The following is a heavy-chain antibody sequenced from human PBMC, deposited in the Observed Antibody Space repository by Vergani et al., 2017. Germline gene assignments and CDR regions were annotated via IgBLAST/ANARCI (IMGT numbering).Heavy chain of an antibody. CDR3: AREYGDYYYYGMDV. D-gene: IGHD4-17*01. V-gene: IGHV3-23*01. Sequence: EVQLLESGGGVVPAGGSLRLSCAAPGFTFSTYAMSWVRQAPGKGLEWVSAITPGGTASYADSVKGRFTVSRDNSKNTLYLQMNSLRAEDTAVYYCAREYGDYYYYGMDVWGQGTTVTVSS. CDR1: GFTFSTYA. CDR2: ITPGGTA. J-gene: IGHJ6*02.